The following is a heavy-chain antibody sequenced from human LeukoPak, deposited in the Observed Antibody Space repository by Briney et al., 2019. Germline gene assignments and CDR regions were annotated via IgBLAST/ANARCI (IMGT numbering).Heavy chain of an antibody. J-gene: IGHJ6*03. CDR3: ARDSMVRGTMAYYYMDV. D-gene: IGHD3-10*01. V-gene: IGHV3-30*02. CDR1: GFTFSSCG. CDR2: IRYDGSNK. Sequence: PGGSLRFSCAASGFTFSSCGMHWVRQAPGKGLEWVAFIRYDGSNKYYADSVKGRFTISRDNSKNTLYLQMNSLRAEDTAVYYCARDSMVRGTMAYYYMDVWGKGTTVTVSS.